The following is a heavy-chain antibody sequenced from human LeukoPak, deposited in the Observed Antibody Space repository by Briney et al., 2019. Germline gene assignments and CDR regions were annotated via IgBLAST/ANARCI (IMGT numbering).Heavy chain of an antibody. J-gene: IGHJ4*02. CDR1: GYTFTGYY. V-gene: IGHV3-30*04. CDR3: ARDPVAAAQRGYFDY. D-gene: IGHD6-13*01. Sequence: SCKASGYTFTGYYMHWVRQAPGKGLEWVAVISYDGSNKYYADSMKGRFTISRDNSKNTLYLQMNSLRAEDTAMYYCARDPVAAAQRGYFDYWGQGTLVTVSS. CDR2: ISYDGSNK.